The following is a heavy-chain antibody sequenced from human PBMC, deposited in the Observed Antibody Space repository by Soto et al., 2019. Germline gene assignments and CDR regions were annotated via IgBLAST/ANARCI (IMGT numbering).Heavy chain of an antibody. CDR3: ARHFRRGSHPDY. CDR1: GYXFTTYW. J-gene: IGHJ4*02. Sequence: EXLKISCKCSGYXFTTYWLAWVRHMPGKGLEWMGIIYPCDLDTGYSPSFQGQVTISADKSISIAYLHWSSLKASDTAIYYCARHFRRGSHPDYWGQGTLVTVSS. CDR2: IYPCDLDT. D-gene: IGHD3-10*01. V-gene: IGHV5-51*01.